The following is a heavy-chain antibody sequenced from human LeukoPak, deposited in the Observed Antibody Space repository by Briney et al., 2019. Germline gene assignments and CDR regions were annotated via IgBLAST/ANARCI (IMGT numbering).Heavy chain of an antibody. CDR2: IKQEGREK. D-gene: IGHD6-19*01. CDR1: GFTFSSYW. CDR3: ARESSGWSQSDPFDY. Sequence: PGGSLRLSCAASGFTFSSYWMSWVRQAPGKGLEWVANIKQEGREKYYWDSGKGRCTISRDNAKNSLYLQMNSLRAEDTAVYYCARESSGWSQSDPFDYWGQGTLVTVSS. J-gene: IGHJ4*02. V-gene: IGHV3-7*01.